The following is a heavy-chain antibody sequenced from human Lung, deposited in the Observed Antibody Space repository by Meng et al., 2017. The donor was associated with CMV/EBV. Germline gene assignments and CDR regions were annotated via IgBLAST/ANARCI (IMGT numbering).Heavy chain of an antibody. D-gene: IGHD1-26*01. V-gene: IGHV5-51*01. CDR3: ASALNGNYWLFDP. Sequence: XVSXKGSGDNFIYHWIGWVRQMPGKGLEWMGIIYLYDSRAIYSPSFQGQVTISADQSLNTAYLQWKSLKASDTAIYFCASALNGNYWLFDPLGQGTLVTVSS. CDR1: GDNFIYHW. J-gene: IGHJ5*02. CDR2: IYLYDSRA.